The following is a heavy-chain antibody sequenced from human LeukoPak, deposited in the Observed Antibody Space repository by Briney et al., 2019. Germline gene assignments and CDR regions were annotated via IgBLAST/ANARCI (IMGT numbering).Heavy chain of an antibody. CDR1: GYSISSGYY. J-gene: IGHJ3*02. D-gene: IGHD6-19*01. Sequence: SETLSLTCTVSGYSISSGYYWGWIRQPPGKGLEWIGSIYHSGSTYYNPSLKSRVTISVDTSKNQFSLKLSSVTAADTAVYYCASGRGLSGWYARCAFDIWGQGTMVTVSS. V-gene: IGHV4-38-2*02. CDR3: ASGRGLSGWYARCAFDI. CDR2: IYHSGST.